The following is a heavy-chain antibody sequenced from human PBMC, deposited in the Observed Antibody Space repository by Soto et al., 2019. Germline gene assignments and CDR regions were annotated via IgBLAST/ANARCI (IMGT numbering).Heavy chain of an antibody. CDR1: GGSISSGGYS. D-gene: IGHD6-19*01. Sequence: QLQLQESGSGLVKPSQTLSLTCAVSGGSISSGGYSWSWLRQPPGKGLEWIGYINHRGSTYYNPSLKSRVTISVDRSKNQFSRKLSAVTAADTAVDYCARAGGLGAVAVDYWGQGTLVTVSS. CDR2: INHRGST. J-gene: IGHJ4*02. V-gene: IGHV4-30-2*01. CDR3: ARAGGLGAVAVDY.